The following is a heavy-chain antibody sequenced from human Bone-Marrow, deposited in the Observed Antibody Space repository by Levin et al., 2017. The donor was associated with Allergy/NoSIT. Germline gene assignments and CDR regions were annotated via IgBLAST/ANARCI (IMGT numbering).Heavy chain of an antibody. CDR1: GASISSNDYY. D-gene: IGHD3-22*01. CDR3: ARDRDYYDSSGYDIVYYGMDV. V-gene: IGHV4-30-4*01. CDR2: IYSSGNT. J-gene: IGHJ6*02. Sequence: SQTLSLTCTVSGASISSNDYYWSWIRQPPGKGLEWIGYIYSSGNTHYNPSLKSRVAMSLDASKNQIPLKLNSVTAADTAVYYCARDRDYYDSSGYDIVYYGMDVWGQGTTVTVSS.